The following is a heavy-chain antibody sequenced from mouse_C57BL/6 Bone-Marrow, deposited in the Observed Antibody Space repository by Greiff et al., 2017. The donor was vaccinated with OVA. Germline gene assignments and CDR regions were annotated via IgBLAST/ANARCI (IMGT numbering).Heavy chain of an antibody. Sequence: EVQLVGSGTVLARPGASVKMSCKTSGYTFTSYWMHWVQQRPGQGLEWIGAIYPGNSDTSYNQKFKGKAKLTAVTSGRTAYRELSSLTDEDSGVYYCTRRGSSGPGFAYWGQGTLVTVSA. D-gene: IGHD3-2*02. J-gene: IGHJ3*01. CDR1: GYTFTSYW. V-gene: IGHV1-5*01. CDR3: TRRGSSGPGFAY. CDR2: IYPGNSDT.